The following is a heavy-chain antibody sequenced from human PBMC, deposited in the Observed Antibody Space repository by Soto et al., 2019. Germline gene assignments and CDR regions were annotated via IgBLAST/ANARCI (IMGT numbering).Heavy chain of an antibody. CDR1: GDTFSSYA. J-gene: IGHJ6*02. V-gene: IGHV1-69*13. D-gene: IGHD3-3*01. CDR2: IIPIFGTA. CDR3: ARGGTIXGVVIDSLVGYYYGMDV. Sequence: SVKVSCKASGDTFSSYAISWVRQAPGQGLEWMGGIIPIFGTANYAQKFQGRVTITADESTSTAYMELSSLRSEDTAVYYCARGGTIXGVVIDSLVGYYYGMDVWGQGTTVTVSS.